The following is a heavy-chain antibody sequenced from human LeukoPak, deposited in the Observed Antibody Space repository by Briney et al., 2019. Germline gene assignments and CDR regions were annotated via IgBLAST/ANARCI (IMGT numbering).Heavy chain of an antibody. CDR2: LYSSGSF. V-gene: IGHV4-4*07. Sequence: PSETLSLTCTVSGGSINSYHWSWIRQPAGEGLEWIGRLYSSGSFNYNPSLKSRVSMLVDTSKNQFSLKLTSVTAADTAVYFCARGGKATVVTLWGPGILVTVS. CDR3: ARGGKATVVTL. CDR1: GGSINSYH. J-gene: IGHJ4*02. D-gene: IGHD4-23*01.